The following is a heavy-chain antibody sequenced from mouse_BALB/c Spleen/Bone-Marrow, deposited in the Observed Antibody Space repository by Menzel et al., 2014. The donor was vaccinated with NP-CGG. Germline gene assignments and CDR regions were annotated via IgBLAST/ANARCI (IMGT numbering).Heavy chain of an antibody. V-gene: IGHV3-2*02. CDR3: ARKALYYAMDY. CDR2: ISYSGST. CDR1: GYSITSDYA. J-gene: IGHJ4*01. Sequence: VQLQQSGPGLVKPSQSLSLTCTVTGYSITSDYACNWIRQFPGNKLEWMGYISYSGSTSYNPSLKSRISITRDTSKNQFFLQLNSVTTEDTATYYCARKALYYAMDYWGQGTSVTVSS.